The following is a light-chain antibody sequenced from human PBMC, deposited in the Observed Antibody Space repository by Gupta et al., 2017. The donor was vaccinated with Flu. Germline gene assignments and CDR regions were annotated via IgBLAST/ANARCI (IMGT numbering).Light chain of an antibody. CDR3: AAWDDSLKGM. V-gene: IGLV1-44*01. CDR1: SSNIGRRA. Sequence: QSGLTQSPSVSGTPGQRVTISCSGTSSNIGRRAVYRYQQLPGTAPKLLIYNTDQRPSGVPDRFSGSKSGTSASLAISGLQSEDEADYYCAAWDDSLKGMFGGGTKLTV. CDR2: NTD. J-gene: IGLJ3*02.